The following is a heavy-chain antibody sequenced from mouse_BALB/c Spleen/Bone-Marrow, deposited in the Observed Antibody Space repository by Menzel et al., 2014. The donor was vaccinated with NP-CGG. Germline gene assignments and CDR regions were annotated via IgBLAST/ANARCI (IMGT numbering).Heavy chain of an antibody. CDR1: GYAFSSYW. Sequence: VQLVESGAELVRPGSSVKISCKASGYAFSSYWMNWVKQRPGQGLEWIGQIYPGDGDTNYNGKCKGKATLTADKSSSTAYMQLSSLTSEDSAVYFCALYGNYAGNWGQGTLVTVSA. CDR3: ALYGNYAGN. V-gene: IGHV1-80*01. CDR2: IYPGDGDT. J-gene: IGHJ3*01. D-gene: IGHD2-1*01.